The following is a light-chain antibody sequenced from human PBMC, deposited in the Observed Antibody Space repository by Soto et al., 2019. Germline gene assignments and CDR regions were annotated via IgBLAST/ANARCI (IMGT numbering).Light chain of an antibody. CDR1: QSINTW. J-gene: IGKJ3*01. Sequence: DIQMTQSPSTLSASVGDRVTITCRASQSINTWLAWYQQKPGKAPKLLIYKASTLESGVPSRFSGSGSGTEFTLTISCLQPDDFATYYCQHYNSYSQFTFGPGTKVDLK. CDR3: QHYNSYSQFT. V-gene: IGKV1-5*03. CDR2: KAS.